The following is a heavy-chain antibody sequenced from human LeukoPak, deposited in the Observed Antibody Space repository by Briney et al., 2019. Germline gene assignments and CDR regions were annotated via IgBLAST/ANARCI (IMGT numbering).Heavy chain of an antibody. Sequence: GGSLRLSCAASGFTFRNYEMNWVRQAPGKGLEWVSAISGSGGSTYYADSVKGRFTISRDNSKNTLYLQMNSLRAEDTAVYYCAKSYSSSWYGDDAFDIWGQGTMVTVSS. CDR3: AKSYSSSWYGDDAFDI. D-gene: IGHD6-13*01. CDR2: ISGSGGST. CDR1: GFTFRNYE. V-gene: IGHV3-23*01. J-gene: IGHJ3*02.